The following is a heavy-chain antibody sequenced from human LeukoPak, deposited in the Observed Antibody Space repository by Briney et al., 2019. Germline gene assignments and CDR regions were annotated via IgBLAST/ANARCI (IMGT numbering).Heavy chain of an antibody. J-gene: IGHJ4*02. CDR3: ARGPDIVVVRLSYYFDC. CDR2: IKQDGSEK. V-gene: IGHV3-7*04. D-gene: IGHD2-2*01. Sequence: GGSLRLSCAASGFTFSSYWMSWVRQAPGKGLEWVANIKQDGSEKYYVDSVKGRFTISRDNAKNSLYLQMNSLRAEDTAVYYCARGPDIVVVRLSYYFDCWGQGTLVTVSS. CDR1: GFTFSSYW.